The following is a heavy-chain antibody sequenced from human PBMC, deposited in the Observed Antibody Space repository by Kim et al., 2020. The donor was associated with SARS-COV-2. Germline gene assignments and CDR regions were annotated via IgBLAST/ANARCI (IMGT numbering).Heavy chain of an antibody. CDR1: GYTFTSYD. D-gene: IGHD5-12*01. CDR3: ARDGNSGYDWRYYYYYMDV. Sequence: ASVKVSCKASGYTFTSYDINWVRQATGQGLEWMGWMNPNSGNTGYAQKFQGRVTMTRNTSISTAYMELSSLRSEDTAVYYCARDGNSGYDWRYYYYYMDVWGKGTTVTVSS. V-gene: IGHV1-8*01. J-gene: IGHJ6*03. CDR2: MNPNSGNT.